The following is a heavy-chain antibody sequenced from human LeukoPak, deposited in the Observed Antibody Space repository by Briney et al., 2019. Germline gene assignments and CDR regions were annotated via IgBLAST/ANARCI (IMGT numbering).Heavy chain of an antibody. Sequence: PSGTLCLTCTVSGGSISSYYWSWIRQPPGKGLEWVSEINHSGSTNYTPSLTSRVTISVDTSKNKLSLKLNSVTAADTAVYFCAREANYYVSGSYFEGTFDHWGQRSVVTLSS. J-gene: IGHJ4*02. CDR1: GGSISSYY. V-gene: IGHV4-34*01. D-gene: IGHD3-10*01. CDR3: AREANYYVSGSYFEGTFDH. CDR2: INHSGST.